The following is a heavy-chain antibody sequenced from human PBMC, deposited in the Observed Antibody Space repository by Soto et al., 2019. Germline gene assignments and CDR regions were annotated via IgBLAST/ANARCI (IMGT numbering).Heavy chain of an antibody. CDR2: IYYSGST. D-gene: IGHD3-10*01. J-gene: IGHJ5*02. V-gene: IGHV4-31*03. CDR3: ARAEANYYGSGSYSVDWFDP. CDR1: GGSISSGGYY. Sequence: SETLSLTCTVSGGSISSGGYYWSWIRQHPGKGLEWIGYIYYSGSTYYNPSLKSRVTISVDTSKNQFSLKLSSVTAADTAVYYCARAEANYYGSGSYSVDWFDPWGQGTLVTVS.